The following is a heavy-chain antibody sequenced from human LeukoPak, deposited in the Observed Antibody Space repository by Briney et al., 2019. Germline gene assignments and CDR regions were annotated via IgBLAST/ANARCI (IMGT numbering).Heavy chain of an antibody. CDR1: GFTFSSYE. V-gene: IGHV3-48*03. CDR3: ARDYGGSSPFDY. CDR2: ISSSDNTI. Sequence: GGSLRLSCAASGFTFSSYEMHWVRQAPGKGLEWVSYISSSDNTIYYANSVKGRFTISRDNAKNSLYLQMNSLRAEDTAVYYCARDYGGSSPFDYWGQGTLVTVSS. D-gene: IGHD4-23*01. J-gene: IGHJ4*02.